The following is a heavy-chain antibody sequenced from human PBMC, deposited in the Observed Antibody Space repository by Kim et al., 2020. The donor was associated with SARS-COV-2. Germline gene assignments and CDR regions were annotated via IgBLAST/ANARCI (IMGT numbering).Heavy chain of an antibody. J-gene: IGHJ6*02. D-gene: IGHD5-18*01. V-gene: IGHV3-30*18. CDR1: GFTFSSYG. Sequence: GGSLRLSCAASGFTFSSYGMHWVRQAPGKGLEWVAVISYDGSNKYYADSVKGRFTISRDNSKNTLYLQMNSLRAEDTAVYYCAKDSGYSYYYYYYGMDVWGQGTTVTVSS. CDR2: ISYDGSNK. CDR3: AKDSGYSYYYYYYGMDV.